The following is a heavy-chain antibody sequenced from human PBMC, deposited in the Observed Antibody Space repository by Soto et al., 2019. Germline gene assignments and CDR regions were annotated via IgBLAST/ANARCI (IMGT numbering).Heavy chain of an antibody. CDR3: ARAGYCSSTSCYFHYGMDV. V-gene: IGHV1-3*01. CDR1: GYTFTSYA. Sequence: ASEKVSCKASGYTFTSYAMHWVRQAPGQRLEWMGWINAGNGNTKYSQKFQGRVTITRDTSASTAYMELSSLRSEDTAVYYCARAGYCSSTSCYFHYGMDVWGQGTTVTVSS. CDR2: INAGNGNT. J-gene: IGHJ6*02. D-gene: IGHD2-2*01.